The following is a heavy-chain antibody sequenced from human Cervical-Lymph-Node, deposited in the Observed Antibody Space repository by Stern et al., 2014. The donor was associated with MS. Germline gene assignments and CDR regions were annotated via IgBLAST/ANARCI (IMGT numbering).Heavy chain of an antibody. Sequence: DVQLVESGGGLVKPGESLRLSCDASGFTFSHYSINWVRQAPGKGLEWISSMSNISPHTDYANSVEARFPISRDSTKDSVSLHMVSLRAEDTAVYYCARARVGDYARSPHLDSWGQGTLVTVSS. J-gene: IGHJ4*02. D-gene: IGHD4-17*01. V-gene: IGHV3-21*01. CDR2: MSNISPHT. CDR3: ARARVGDYARSPHLDS. CDR1: GFTFSHYS.